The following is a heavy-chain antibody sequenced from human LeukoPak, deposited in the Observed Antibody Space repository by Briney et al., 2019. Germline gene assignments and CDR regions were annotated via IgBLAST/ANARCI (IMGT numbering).Heavy chain of an antibody. Sequence: KPSETLSLTCTVSGGSISSSSYYWGWIRQPPGKGLEWTGRTYYSGSTYYNLSLKRRVTISVDTSKNQFSLKLSSVTAADTAVYYCARRGRQPYSSSGGFDYWGQGTLVTVSS. D-gene: IGHD6-6*01. V-gene: IGHV4-39*07. CDR2: TYYSGST. J-gene: IGHJ4*02. CDR1: GGSISSSSYY. CDR3: ARRGRQPYSSSGGFDY.